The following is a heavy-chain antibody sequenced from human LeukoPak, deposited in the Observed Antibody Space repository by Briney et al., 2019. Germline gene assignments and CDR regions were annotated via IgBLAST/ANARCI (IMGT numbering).Heavy chain of an antibody. V-gene: IGHV4-39*07. D-gene: IGHD3-22*01. J-gene: IGHJ4*02. CDR1: GGSISTSNYY. CDR2: IFYSGST. Sequence: SETLSLTCTVSGGSISTSNYYWGWIRQPPGKGLEWIGNIFYSGSTYYSPSLKSRVTISVDTSKNQFSLKLSSVTAADTAVYYCARSRWLFRSYFDYWGQGTLVTVSS. CDR3: ARSRWLFRSYFDY.